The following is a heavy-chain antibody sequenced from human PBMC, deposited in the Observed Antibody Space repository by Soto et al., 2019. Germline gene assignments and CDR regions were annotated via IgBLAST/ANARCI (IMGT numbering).Heavy chain of an antibody. V-gene: IGHV3-43*01. CDR1: GFTCDDYT. J-gene: IGHJ4*02. CDR2: ISWDGGST. CDR3: AKDHGNGPFDY. Sequence: GGSLRLSCAASGFTCDDYTMHWVRQAPGKGLEWVSLISWDGGSTYYADSVKGRFTISRDNSKNSLYLQMNSLRTEDTALYYCAKDHGNGPFDYWGQGTLVTVSS. D-gene: IGHD2-8*01.